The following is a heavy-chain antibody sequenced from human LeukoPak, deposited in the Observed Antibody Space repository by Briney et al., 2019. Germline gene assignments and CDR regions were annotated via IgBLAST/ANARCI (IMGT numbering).Heavy chain of an antibody. V-gene: IGHV1-2*02. Sequence: ASVKVSCKASGYTFTGYYMHWVRQAPGQGLAWMGWINPNSGGTNYAQKFQGRVTMTRDTSISTAYMELSRLRSDDTAVYYCARDKHCSSTSCGYNWFDPWGQGTLVTVSS. CDR2: INPNSGGT. CDR1: GYTFTGYY. CDR3: ARDKHCSSTSCGYNWFDP. J-gene: IGHJ5*02. D-gene: IGHD2-2*01.